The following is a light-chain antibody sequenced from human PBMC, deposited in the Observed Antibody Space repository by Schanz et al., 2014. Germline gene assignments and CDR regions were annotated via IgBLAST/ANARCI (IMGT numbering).Light chain of an antibody. CDR3: QSYDSSLSGPWV. V-gene: IGLV1-40*01. CDR1: SSNIGAGYD. J-gene: IGLJ3*02. CDR2: ANT. Sequence: QSVLTQPPSVSGAPGQRVTISCTGSSSNIGAGYDVHWYQLLPGTAPKLLIYANTNRPSGVPDRFSGSKSGTSASLAITGLQTEDEADYYCQSYDSSLSGPWVFGGGTKLTVL.